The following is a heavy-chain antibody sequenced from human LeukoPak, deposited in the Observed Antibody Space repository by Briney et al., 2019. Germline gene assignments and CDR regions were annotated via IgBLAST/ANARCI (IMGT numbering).Heavy chain of an antibody. CDR3: AKDHLLEYYDSSGYYYV. D-gene: IGHD3-22*01. J-gene: IGHJ4*02. CDR2: ISYDGSNK. Sequence: GGSLRLSCAASGFTFSSYGMHWVRQAPGKGLEWVAVISYDGSNKYYADSVKGRFTISRDNSKNTLYLQMKSLRAEDTAVYYCAKDHLLEYYDSSGYYYVWGQGTLVTVSS. CDR1: GFTFSSYG. V-gene: IGHV3-30*18.